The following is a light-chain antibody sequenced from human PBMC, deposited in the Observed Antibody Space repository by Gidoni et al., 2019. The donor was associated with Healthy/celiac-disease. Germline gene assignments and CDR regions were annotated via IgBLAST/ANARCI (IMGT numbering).Light chain of an antibody. CDR1: SSNIGAGYD. J-gene: IGLJ3*02. Sequence: QSVLTQPPSVSGAPGQRVTISCTGSSSNIGAGYDVHWYKQLPGTAPKLLIYGNSTRPSGVPDRCSGSKSGTSASLAITGLQAEDEADYYCQSYDSSLSGWVFGGGTKLTVL. V-gene: IGLV1-40*01. CDR3: QSYDSSLSGWV. CDR2: GNS.